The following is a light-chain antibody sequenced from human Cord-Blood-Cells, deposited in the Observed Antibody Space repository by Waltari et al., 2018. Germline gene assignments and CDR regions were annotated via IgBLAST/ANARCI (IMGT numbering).Light chain of an antibody. CDR3: CSYAGSSTLYV. CDR1: RRDGGSYNL. CDR2: EVS. V-gene: IGLV2-23*02. J-gene: IGLJ1*01. Sequence: QSAPTQPAPVSGSSGQAVTTPCPGTRRDGGSYNLFSWYQQHPGKAPKLMIYEVSKRPSGVSNRFSGSKSGNTASLTISGLQAEDEADYYCCSYAGSSTLYVFGTGTKVTVL.